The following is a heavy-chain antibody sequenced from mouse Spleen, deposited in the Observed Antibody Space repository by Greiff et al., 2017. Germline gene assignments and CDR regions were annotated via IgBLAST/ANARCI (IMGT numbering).Heavy chain of an antibody. CDR3: AIWLLPSGGAMDY. J-gene: IGHJ2*01. CDR2: IDPEDGET. D-gene: IGHD2-3*01. V-gene: IGHV14-2*01. Sequence: EVQRVESGAELVKPGASVKLSCTASGFNIKDYYMHWVKQRTEQGLEWIGRIDPEDGETKYAPKFQGKATITADTSSNTAYLQLSSLTSEDTAVYYCAIWLLPSGGAMDYWGQGTTLTVSS. CDR1: GFNIKDYY.